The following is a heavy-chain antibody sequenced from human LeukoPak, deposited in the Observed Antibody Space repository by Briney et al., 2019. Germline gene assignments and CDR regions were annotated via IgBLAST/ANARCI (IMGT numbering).Heavy chain of an antibody. CDR2: ISSSSSTI. CDR1: GFTFSSYS. V-gene: IGHV3-48*04. D-gene: IGHD3-10*01. Sequence: GGSLRLSCAASGFTFSSYSMNWVRQAPGKGLEWVSYISSSSSTIYYADSVKGRFTISRDNAKNSLYLQMNSLRAEDTAVYYCARDPTTLWFGEPHFDYWGQGTLVTVSS. CDR3: ARDPTTLWFGEPHFDY. J-gene: IGHJ4*02.